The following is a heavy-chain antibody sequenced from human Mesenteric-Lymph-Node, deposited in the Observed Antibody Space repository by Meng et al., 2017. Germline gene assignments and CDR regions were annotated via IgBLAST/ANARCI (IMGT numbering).Heavy chain of an antibody. CDR1: VGSIISSNW. CDR2: IYHGGSA. J-gene: IGHJ4*02. V-gene: IGHV4-4*02. D-gene: IGHD6-19*01. CDR3: ASHVIVTGKRGFDF. Sequence: QMQLQESGPGLVMPSVTLSLTSPVSVGSIISSNWWSWGREPPGKGLEWIGEIYHGGSANYNTSLTNRVTMSVDKSKNHFSLQLTSVTAADTAVYYCASHVIVTGKRGFDFWGQGILVTVSS.